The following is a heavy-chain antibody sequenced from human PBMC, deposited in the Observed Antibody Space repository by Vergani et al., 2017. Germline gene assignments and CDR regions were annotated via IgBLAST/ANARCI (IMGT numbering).Heavy chain of an antibody. CDR2: INPSGGST. CDR3: ASFSGYGRNAFDI. Sequence: QLVQSGPEVKKPGTSVKVSCKASGFTFTSSAVHWVRQAPGQGLEWMGIINPSGGSTSYAQKFQGRVTMTRDTSTSTVYMELSSLRSEDTAVYYCASFSGYGRNAFDIWGQGTMVTVSS. D-gene: IGHD5-12*01. V-gene: IGHV1-46*01. J-gene: IGHJ3*02. CDR1: GFTFTSSA.